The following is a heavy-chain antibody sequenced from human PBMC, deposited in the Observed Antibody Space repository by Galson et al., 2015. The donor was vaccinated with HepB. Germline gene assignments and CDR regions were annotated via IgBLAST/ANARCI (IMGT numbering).Heavy chain of an antibody. D-gene: IGHD1-26*01. J-gene: IGHJ3*02. CDR1: GFTFSSYA. CDR2: TSYDGSKK. V-gene: IGHV3-30*04. CDR3: ARAAGSENAFDI. Sequence: SLRLSCAASGFTFSSYAMHWVRQAPGKGLEWVAVTSYDGSKKYYADSVKGRFTISRDNSKITLYLQMNSLRTEDTAVYYCARAAGSENAFDIWGQGTMVTVSS.